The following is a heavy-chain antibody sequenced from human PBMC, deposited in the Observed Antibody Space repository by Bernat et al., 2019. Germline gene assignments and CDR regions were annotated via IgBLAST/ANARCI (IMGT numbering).Heavy chain of an antibody. Sequence: QMQLVESGGGVVQPGRSLRLSCAASGFTFSSYAMHWVRQAPGKGLEWVAVISYDGSNKYYADSVKGRFTISRDNSKNTLYLQMNSLRAEDTAVYYCARDTNRDGSELGYWGQGTLVTVSS. J-gene: IGHJ4*02. CDR3: ARDTNRDGSELGY. V-gene: IGHV3-30-3*01. CDR2: ISYDGSNK. D-gene: IGHD5-24*01. CDR1: GFTFSSYA.